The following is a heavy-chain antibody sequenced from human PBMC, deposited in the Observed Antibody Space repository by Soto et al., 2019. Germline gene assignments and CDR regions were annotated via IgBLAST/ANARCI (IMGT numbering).Heavy chain of an antibody. CDR3: ARSIVATIWNFDY. Sequence: PGESLKISCNGPGYRFTIYWIGWVPQMPGKGLEWMGIIYPGDSDTRYSPSFQGQVTISADKSISTAYLQWSSLKASDTAMYYCARSIVATIWNFDYWGQGTLVTVSS. CDR1: GYRFTIYW. CDR2: IYPGDSDT. V-gene: IGHV5-51*01. D-gene: IGHD5-12*01. J-gene: IGHJ4*02.